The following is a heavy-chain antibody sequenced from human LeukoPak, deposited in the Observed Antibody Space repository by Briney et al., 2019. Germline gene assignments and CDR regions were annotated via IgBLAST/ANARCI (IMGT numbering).Heavy chain of an antibody. V-gene: IGHV4-4*07. J-gene: IGHJ5*02. CDR1: GGSISSYY. CDR3: ARDIAVAGTTGNWFDP. CDR2: INTSGST. D-gene: IGHD6-19*01. Sequence: PSETLSLTCTVSGGSISSYYWSWIRQPAGKGLEWIGGINTSGSTNYNPSLKSRVTMSVDTSKNQFSLKLSSVTAAETVVYCCARDIAVAGTTGNWFDPWGQGTLVTVSS.